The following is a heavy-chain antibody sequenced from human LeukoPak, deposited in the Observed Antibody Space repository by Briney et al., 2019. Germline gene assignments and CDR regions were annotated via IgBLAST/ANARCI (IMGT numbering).Heavy chain of an antibody. Sequence: GGSLRLSCAASGFTFSDYYMSWIRQAPGKGLEWVSYISSGSTIYYADSVKGRFTISRDNAKNSLYLQMNSLRADDTAVYYCAKNLDTAMITFDYWGQGTLVTVSS. D-gene: IGHD5-18*01. CDR1: GFTFSDYY. J-gene: IGHJ4*02. CDR2: ISSGSTI. CDR3: AKNLDTAMITFDY. V-gene: IGHV3-11*01.